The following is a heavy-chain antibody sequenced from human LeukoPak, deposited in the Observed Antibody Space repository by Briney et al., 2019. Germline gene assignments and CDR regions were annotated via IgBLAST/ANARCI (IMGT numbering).Heavy chain of an antibody. V-gene: IGHV1-2*02. CDR1: GHTFTDYY. CDR2: IYPNSGAT. Sequence: ASVKVSCKAFGHTFTDYYMRWVRQAPGQGLEWMGWIYPNSGATKYAQKFQGRVTMTRDTSISTAYMELSRLRSDDTAVYYCGTLLSNGPFDYWGQGSLVTVSS. J-gene: IGHJ4*02. CDR3: GTLLSNGPFDY.